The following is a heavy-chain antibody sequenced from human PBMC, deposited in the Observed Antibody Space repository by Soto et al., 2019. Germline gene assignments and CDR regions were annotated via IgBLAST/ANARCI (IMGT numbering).Heavy chain of an antibody. V-gene: IGHV4-59*01. Sequence: SETLSLTCTVSGGSISSYYWSWIRQPPGKGLEWIGYIYYSGSTNYNPSLKSRVTISVDTSKNQFSLKLSSVTAADTAVYYCARAREYYYDSSGWGFDIWGQGTMVTVSS. CDR2: IYYSGST. D-gene: IGHD3-22*01. J-gene: IGHJ3*02. CDR1: GGSISSYY. CDR3: ARAREYYYDSSGWGFDI.